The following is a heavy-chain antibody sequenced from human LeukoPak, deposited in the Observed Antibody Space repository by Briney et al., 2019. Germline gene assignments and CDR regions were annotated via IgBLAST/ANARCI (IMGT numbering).Heavy chain of an antibody. V-gene: IGHV4-30-2*02. CDR1: GGSISSGGYS. J-gene: IGHJ4*02. D-gene: IGHD1-26*01. Sequence: PSQTLSLTCAVSGGSISSGGYSWSWIRQPPGKGLEWIGYIYHSGSTYYNPSLKSRVTISVDRSKNQFSLKLSSVTAADTAVYYCARSSARELLGTDYWGQGTLVTVSS. CDR2: IYHSGST. CDR3: ARSSARELLGTDY.